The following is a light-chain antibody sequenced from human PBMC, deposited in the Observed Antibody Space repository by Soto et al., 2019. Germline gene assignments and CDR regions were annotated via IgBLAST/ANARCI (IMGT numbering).Light chain of an antibody. J-gene: IGKJ4*01. CDR2: DAS. CDR1: QSVSGS. V-gene: IGKV3-15*01. CDR3: QQYGSWPLT. Sequence: EILLTQSPATLSVSPGERATLSCRASQSVSGSLAWYHQKPGQAPRLLIYDASTRATGIPVRFSGSGSGTEFTLTISSLQSEDFAVYYCQQYGSWPLTFGGGTKVEIK.